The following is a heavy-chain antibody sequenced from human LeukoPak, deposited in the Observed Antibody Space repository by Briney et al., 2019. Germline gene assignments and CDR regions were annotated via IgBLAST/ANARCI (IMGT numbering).Heavy chain of an antibody. CDR1: GFTFSTYW. Sequence: GGSLRLSCAASGFTFSTYWMHWVRQAPGKGQVWVSRINSDGSSTEYADAVKGRFTISRDNAKKSLYLQMNSLRAEDTAVYYCANGVNYFDYWGQGTLVTVSS. CDR2: INSDGSST. J-gene: IGHJ4*02. CDR3: ANGVNYFDY. V-gene: IGHV3-74*03. D-gene: IGHD3-3*01.